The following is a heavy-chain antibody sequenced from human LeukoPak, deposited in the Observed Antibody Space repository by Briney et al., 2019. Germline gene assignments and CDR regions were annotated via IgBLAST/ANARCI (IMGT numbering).Heavy chain of an antibody. CDR1: GGSFRSNY. V-gene: IGHV4-59*01. CDR3: ARDRVAAAGTAYYFDY. J-gene: IGHJ4*02. Sequence: SETLSLTCTVSGGSFRSNYWSWVRQPPGKGLEGIGYISYSGTNSNPSLESRVTISVDTSKNQFSLKLSSVTAADTAVYYCARDRVAAAGTAYYFDYWGQGTLVTVSS. D-gene: IGHD6-13*01. CDR2: ISYSGT.